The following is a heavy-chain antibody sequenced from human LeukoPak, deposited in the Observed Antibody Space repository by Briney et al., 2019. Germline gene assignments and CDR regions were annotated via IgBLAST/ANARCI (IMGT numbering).Heavy chain of an antibody. CDR2: INPNSGGT. CDR1: GYSFSGHY. V-gene: IGHV1-2*02. D-gene: IGHD1-26*01. CDR3: ARDPGGATPNAFDI. Sequence: ASVKVSCKASGYSFSGHYMHWVRQAPGQGPEWMGWINPNSGGTNYAQKFQGRVTMTRDTSISTAYMELSRLRSDDTAVYYCARDPGGATPNAFDIWGQGTMVTVSS. J-gene: IGHJ3*02.